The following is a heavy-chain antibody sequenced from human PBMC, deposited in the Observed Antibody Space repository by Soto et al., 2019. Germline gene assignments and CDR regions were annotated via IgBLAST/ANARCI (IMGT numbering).Heavy chain of an antibody. D-gene: IGHD2-2*01. CDR3: AADRKYCSSTSCPRAIVASHKMDV. CDR2: LVVGSGNT. J-gene: IGHJ6*02. CDR1: GFNFTSSA. Sequence: AAVKVSCKASGFNFTSSAVQWVRQARGQRLAWIGWLVVGSGNTNYAQKFQGRVTITRDMSTRTAYMELSSLRSEDTAVYYCAADRKYCSSTSCPRAIVASHKMDVWGQGTTVTV. V-gene: IGHV1-58*01.